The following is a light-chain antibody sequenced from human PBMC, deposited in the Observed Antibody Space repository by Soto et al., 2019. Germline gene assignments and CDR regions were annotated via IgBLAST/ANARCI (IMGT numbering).Light chain of an antibody. V-gene: IGLV1-40*01. CDR1: SSNIGAGYD. Sequence: QSVLTQPPSVSGAPGQRVTISCTGSSSNIGAGYDVNWYQQLPGKAPKLLIYGNSNRPSGVPDRFSGSKSGTSASLAITGLQADDETDYYCQSYDTSLSGVVFGGGTKLTVL. J-gene: IGLJ2*01. CDR2: GNS. CDR3: QSYDTSLSGVV.